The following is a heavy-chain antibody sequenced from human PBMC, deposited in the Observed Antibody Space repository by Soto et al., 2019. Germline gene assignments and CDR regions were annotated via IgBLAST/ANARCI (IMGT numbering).Heavy chain of an antibody. Sequence: PGGSLRLSCAASGFTFDDYAMHWVRQAPGKGLEWVSGISWNSGSIGYADSVKGRFTISRDNAKNSLYLQMNSLRAEDTALYYCAKDLRSAVAGPPDYWGQGTLVTVSS. V-gene: IGHV3-9*01. D-gene: IGHD6-19*01. CDR2: ISWNSGSI. CDR3: AKDLRSAVAGPPDY. CDR1: GFTFDDYA. J-gene: IGHJ4*02.